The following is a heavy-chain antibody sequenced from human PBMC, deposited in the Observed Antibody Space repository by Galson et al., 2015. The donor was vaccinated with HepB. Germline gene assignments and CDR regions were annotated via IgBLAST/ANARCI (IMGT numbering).Heavy chain of an antibody. Sequence: SVKVSCKASGYIFTRFGINWVRQAPGQGLEWMGWININTGNPTYAQGFTGRFVFSLDTSVSTAYLQISSLKAEDTAVYYCARDYYDGSSDYWGQGTLATVSS. J-gene: IGHJ4*02. D-gene: IGHD3-22*01. CDR2: ININTGNP. CDR1: GYIFTRFG. V-gene: IGHV7-4-1*02. CDR3: ARDYYDGSSDY.